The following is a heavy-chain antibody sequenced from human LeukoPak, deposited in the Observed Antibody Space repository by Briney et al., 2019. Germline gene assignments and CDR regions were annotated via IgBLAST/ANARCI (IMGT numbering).Heavy chain of an antibody. J-gene: IGHJ6*02. V-gene: IGHV1-8*01. CDR2: MSPISGHT. CDR1: GYTFTTYD. D-gene: IGHD6-6*01. CDR3: ARDYSISSALEDYYGMDF. Sequence: GASVKVSCKASGYTFTTYDIHGVRQAPAQGLEWMGWMSPISGHTGYAPNFQGRLTMTRTTYIGTAYMERSSLRSEDTAVYYCARDYSISSALEDYYGMDFWGQGTTVTVSS.